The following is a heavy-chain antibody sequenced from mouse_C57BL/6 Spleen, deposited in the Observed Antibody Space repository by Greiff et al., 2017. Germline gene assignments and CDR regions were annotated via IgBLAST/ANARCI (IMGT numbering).Heavy chain of an antibody. CDR2: IDPSDSYT. D-gene: IGHD2-2*01. CDR3: ATKALLWQRRGVYFDY. CDR1: GYTFTSYW. J-gene: IGHJ2*01. V-gene: IGHV1-69*01. Sequence: QVQLKQPGAELVMPGASVKLSCKASGYTFTSYWMHWVKQRPGQGLEWIGEIDPSDSYTNYNQKFKGKSTLTVDKSSSTAYMQLSSLTSEDSAVYYCATKALLWQRRGVYFDYWGQGTTLTVSS.